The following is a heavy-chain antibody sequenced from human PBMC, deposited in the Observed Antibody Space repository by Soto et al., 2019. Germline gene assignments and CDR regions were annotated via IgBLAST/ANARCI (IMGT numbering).Heavy chain of an antibody. J-gene: IGHJ6*03. CDR3: AIVVSSSGWYGYYYYYMDV. D-gene: IGHD6-19*01. CDR1: GGSISSGGYY. CDR2: IYYSGST. V-gene: IGHV4-31*03. Sequence: SETLSLTCTVSGGSISSGGYYWSWIRQHPGKGLEWIGYIYYSGSTYYNPSLKSRVTISVDTSKNQFSLKLSSVTAADTAVYYCAIVVSSSGWYGYYYYYMDVWGKGTTVTVSS.